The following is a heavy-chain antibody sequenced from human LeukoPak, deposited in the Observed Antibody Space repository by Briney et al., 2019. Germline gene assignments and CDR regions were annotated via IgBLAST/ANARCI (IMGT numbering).Heavy chain of an antibody. V-gene: IGHV3-30*18. D-gene: IGHD3-22*01. CDR2: ISYDGSNK. J-gene: IGHJ6*02. Sequence: GGSLRLSCEASGFTSFDFPMNWVRQAPGKGLEWVAVISYDGSNKYYADSVKGRFTISRDNSKNTLYLQMNSLRAEDTAVYYCAKSEITMIVVVITPYYYYGMDVWGQGTTVTVSS. CDR1: GFTSFDFP. CDR3: AKSEITMIVVVITPYYYYGMDV.